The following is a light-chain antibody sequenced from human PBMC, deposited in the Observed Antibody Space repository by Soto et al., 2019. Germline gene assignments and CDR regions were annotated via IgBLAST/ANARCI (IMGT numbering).Light chain of an antibody. CDR2: EAS. J-gene: IGKJ2*01. Sequence: DIPLTQSPSTLSASVGDRVIITCRASQSISSWLAWYQQKPWKAPKLLIYEASSLEGGVPSRFCGSGFGTEFTLSISSLMSEDVATYFCQQYDSYSPPYTFGQGATLQIK. CDR1: QSISSW. CDR3: QQYDSYSPPYT. V-gene: IGKV1-5*01.